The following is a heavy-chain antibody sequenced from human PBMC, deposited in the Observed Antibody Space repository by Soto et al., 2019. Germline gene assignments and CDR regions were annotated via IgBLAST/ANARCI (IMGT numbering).Heavy chain of an antibody. Sequence: PSETLSLRYTVVEGNSIGLYWRWIRLPPGKGLQWIGYIYYTGTTSYNPSLKGRVTVSLDTSKKQFSPKLRSVTAADTAVYFCARLGGYYQAFDQWGQGALVTVSS. CDR3: ARLGGYYQAFDQ. D-gene: IGHD3-22*01. V-gene: IGHV4-59*08. CDR2: IYYTGTT. CDR1: EGNSIGLY. J-gene: IGHJ4*01.